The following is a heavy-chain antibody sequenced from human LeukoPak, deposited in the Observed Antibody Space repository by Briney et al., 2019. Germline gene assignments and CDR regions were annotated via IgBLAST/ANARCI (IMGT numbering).Heavy chain of an antibody. J-gene: IGHJ4*02. CDR2: IYYSGST. D-gene: IGHD5-18*01. V-gene: IGHV4-31*03. CDR3: ARGSAAMGNFDY. CDR1: GGSISSGGYY. Sequence: SETLSLTCTVSGGSISSGGYYWSWIRQHPGKGLEWIGYIYYSGSTYYNPSLKSRVSISVDTSKNQFSLKLSSVTAADTAVYYCARGSAAMGNFDYWGQGTLVTVSS.